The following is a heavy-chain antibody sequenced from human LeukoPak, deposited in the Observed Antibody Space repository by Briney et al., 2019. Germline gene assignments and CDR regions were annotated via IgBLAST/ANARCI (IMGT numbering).Heavy chain of an antibody. J-gene: IGHJ4*02. CDR3: ARDLIY. CDR2: IYRGDT. V-gene: IGHV3-53*01. Sequence: PGGSLRLSCAASGFTVSGSYMSWVRQAPGKGLERGSVIYRGDTDYAGSVKGRFTISRDTSKNTVYLEMNSLRAEDTAVYYCARDLIYWGQGTLVTVPS. CDR1: GFTVSGSY. D-gene: IGHD3/OR15-3a*01.